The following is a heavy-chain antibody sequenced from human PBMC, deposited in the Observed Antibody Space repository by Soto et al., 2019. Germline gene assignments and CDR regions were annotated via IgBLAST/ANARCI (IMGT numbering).Heavy chain of an antibody. CDR2: IIPIFGTA. V-gene: IGHV1-69*12. CDR1: GGTFSSYA. D-gene: IGHD4-17*01. Sequence: QVQLVQSGAEVKKPGSSVKVSCKASGGTFSSYAISWVRQAPGQGLEWMGGIIPIFGTANYAQKFQGRVTXXAXESXSTAYMELSSLRSEDTAVYYCAREMAYGGNSVLDYWGQGTLVTVSS. J-gene: IGHJ4*02. CDR3: AREMAYGGNSVLDY.